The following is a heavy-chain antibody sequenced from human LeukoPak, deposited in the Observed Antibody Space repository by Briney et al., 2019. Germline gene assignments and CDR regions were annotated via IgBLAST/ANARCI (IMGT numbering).Heavy chain of an antibody. CDR1: GYTFTTYG. CDR2: ISVYNGDT. Sequence: ASVKVSCKAWGYTFTTYGVTWVRQAPGQGLEWMGWISVYNGDTDYAQKFQGRVTMTTDTSTSTAYMELRSLRSDDTAVYYCARGKGARDYWGQGTLVTVSS. J-gene: IGHJ4*02. CDR3: ARGKGARDY. V-gene: IGHV1-18*01.